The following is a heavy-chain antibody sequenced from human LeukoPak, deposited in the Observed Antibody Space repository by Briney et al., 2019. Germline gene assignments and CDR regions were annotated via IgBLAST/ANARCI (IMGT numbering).Heavy chain of an antibody. CDR1: GYTFTSYD. Sequence: ASVKVSCKASGYTFTSYDINWVRQATGQGLEWMGWMNPNSGNTGYAQKFQGRVTMTRDTSTSTVYMELSSLRSEDTAVYYCASTLSDYGDYFRYWGQGTLVTVSS. D-gene: IGHD4-17*01. CDR3: ASTLSDYGDYFRY. CDR2: MNPNSGNT. V-gene: IGHV1-8*01. J-gene: IGHJ4*02.